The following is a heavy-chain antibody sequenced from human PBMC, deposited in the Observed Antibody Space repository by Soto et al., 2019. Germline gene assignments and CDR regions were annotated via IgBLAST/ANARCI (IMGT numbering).Heavy chain of an antibody. CDR1: GGSISSSSYY. D-gene: IGHD3-3*01. V-gene: IGHV4-39*01. Sequence: LETLSLTCTVSGGSISSSSYYWGWIRQPPGEGLEWIGSTYYSGSTYYNPSLKSRVTISVDTSKNQFSLKLSSVTAADTAVYYCARSDYDFWSGPVYYYMDVWGKGTTVTVSS. CDR2: TYYSGST. J-gene: IGHJ6*03. CDR3: ARSDYDFWSGPVYYYMDV.